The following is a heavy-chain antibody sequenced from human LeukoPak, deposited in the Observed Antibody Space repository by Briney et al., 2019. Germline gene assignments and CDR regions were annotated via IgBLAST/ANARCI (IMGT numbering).Heavy chain of an antibody. CDR2: IYYSGST. Sequence: PSGTLSLTCTVSGGSISSYYWSWIRQPPGKGLEWIGYIYYSGSTNSNPSLKSRVTISVDTSKNQFSLRLSSVTAADTAVYYCARGNGGGYSSGYFDYWGKGTLVTVSS. CDR1: GGSISSYY. CDR3: ARGNGGGYSSGYFDY. J-gene: IGHJ4*02. D-gene: IGHD5-18*01. V-gene: IGHV4-59*01.